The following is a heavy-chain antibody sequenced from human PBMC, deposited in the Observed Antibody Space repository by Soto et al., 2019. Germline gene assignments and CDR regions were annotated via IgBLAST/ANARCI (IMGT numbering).Heavy chain of an antibody. J-gene: IGHJ6*02. Sequence: NPSETLSLTCTVSGGSISSSSYYWGWIRQPPGKGLEWIGSIYYSGSTYYNPSLKSRVTISVDTSKNQFSLKLRSVTAAVTAVYYCARQHDFSSGYYPYYYYYGMDVWGQGTTVTVSS. D-gene: IGHD3-3*01. V-gene: IGHV4-39*01. CDR1: GGSISSSSYY. CDR2: IYYSGST. CDR3: ARQHDFSSGYYPYYYYYGMDV.